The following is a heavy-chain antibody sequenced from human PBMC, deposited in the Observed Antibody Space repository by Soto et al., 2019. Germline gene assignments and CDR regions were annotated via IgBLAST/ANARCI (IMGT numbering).Heavy chain of an antibody. Sequence: SETLSLTCAIYGGSFSNYYWNWIRQPPGKGLEWMGKINHNGSTNYSPSLKSRLTISVDTSKNQFSLKLISVTAADTAVYFCGRGRGYSNAWGSYYSGMDVWGKGTTVNVS. CDR3: GRGRGYSNAWGSYYSGMDV. D-gene: IGHD6-19*01. CDR2: INHNGST. CDR1: GGSFSNYY. J-gene: IGHJ6*04. V-gene: IGHV4-34*01.